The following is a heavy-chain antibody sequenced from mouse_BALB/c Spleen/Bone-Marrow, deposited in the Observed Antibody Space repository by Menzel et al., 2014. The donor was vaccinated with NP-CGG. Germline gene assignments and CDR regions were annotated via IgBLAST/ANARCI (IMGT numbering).Heavy chain of an antibody. D-gene: IGHD3-2*01. J-gene: IGHJ3*01. CDR3: ARRGDSSGYPFAY. CDR1: GYTFTSYW. Sequence: QVQLQQSGAELAKPGASVKMSCEASGYTFTSYWMHWVKQRPGQGLEWIGYINPSTGYTEHNQRFKDKATLTADKSSSTAYMQLSSLTSEDSAVCYCARRGDSSGYPFAYWGQGTLVTVSA. V-gene: IGHV1-7*01. CDR2: INPSTGYT.